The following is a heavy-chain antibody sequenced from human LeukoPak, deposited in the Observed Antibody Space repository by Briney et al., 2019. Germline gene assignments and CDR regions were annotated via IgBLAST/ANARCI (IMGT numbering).Heavy chain of an antibody. CDR1: GGSFSGYY. V-gene: IGHV4-34*01. Sequence: PSETLSLTCAVYGGSFSGYYWSWIRQPPGKGLELIGEINHSGSTNYNPSLKSRVTISVDTSKNQFSLKLSSVTAADTAVYYCARNFPLAVAGTGRPPGSNYWYFDLWGRGTLVTVSS. CDR3: ARNFPLAVAGTGRPPGSNYWYFDL. D-gene: IGHD6-19*01. CDR2: INHSGST. J-gene: IGHJ2*01.